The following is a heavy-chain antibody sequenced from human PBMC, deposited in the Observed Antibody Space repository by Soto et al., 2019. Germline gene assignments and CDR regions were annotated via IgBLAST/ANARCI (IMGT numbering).Heavy chain of an antibody. CDR1: GFTFTSSA. D-gene: IGHD2-2*01. CDR2: IVVGSGNT. CDR3: AAGVHHCRSTSCPYYYYYYMDV. Sequence: SVKVSCKASGFTFTSSAMQWVRQARGQRLEWMGWIVVGSGNTNYAQKFQERVTITRDMSTSTAYMELSSLRSEDTAVYYCAAGVHHCRSTSCPYYYYYYMDVWGNGTTFTVSS. J-gene: IGHJ6*03. V-gene: IGHV1-58*02.